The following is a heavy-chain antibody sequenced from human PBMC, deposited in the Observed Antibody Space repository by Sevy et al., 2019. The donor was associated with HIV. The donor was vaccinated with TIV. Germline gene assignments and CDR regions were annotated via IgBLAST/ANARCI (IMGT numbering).Heavy chain of an antibody. V-gene: IGHV3-7*01. D-gene: IGHD6-13*01. Sequence: GESLKISCAASGFTFSTYWITWVRQAPGKGLEWVANIKQDGSEKYYAESVKGRLTVSRDNTKNSLYLQLNSLRAEDTAIYYCARAPVGSGWYFPRGIDYWGQGTLVTVSS. J-gene: IGHJ4*02. CDR3: ARAPVGSGWYFPRGIDY. CDR2: IKQDGSEK. CDR1: GFTFSTYW.